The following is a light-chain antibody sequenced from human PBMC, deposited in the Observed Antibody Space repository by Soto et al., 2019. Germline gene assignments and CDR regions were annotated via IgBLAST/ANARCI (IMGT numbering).Light chain of an antibody. V-gene: IGKV4-1*01. CDR1: QSVLYSSNNKNY. CDR3: QQYYSTPYT. CDR2: WAS. J-gene: IGKJ2*01. Sequence: DIVMTQSPDSLALSLGERATINCKSSQSVLYSSNNKNYLAWYQQKPGQPPKLLIYWASTRESGVPDRFSGSGSGTDFTLTISSLQAGDVAVYYCQQYYSTPYTFGQGTRLQIK.